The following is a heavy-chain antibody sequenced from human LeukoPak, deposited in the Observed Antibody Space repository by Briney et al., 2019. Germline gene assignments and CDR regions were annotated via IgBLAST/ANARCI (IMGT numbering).Heavy chain of an antibody. J-gene: IGHJ4*02. Sequence: SETLSLTCAVYGGSFSGYYWSWIRQPPGKGLEWIGEINHSGSTNYNLSLKSRVTISVDTSKNQFSLKLSSVTAADTAVYYCARDRYSSGWYAFDYWGQGTLVTVS. CDR3: ARDRYSSGWYAFDY. V-gene: IGHV4-34*01. CDR2: INHSGST. D-gene: IGHD6-19*01. CDR1: GGSFSGYY.